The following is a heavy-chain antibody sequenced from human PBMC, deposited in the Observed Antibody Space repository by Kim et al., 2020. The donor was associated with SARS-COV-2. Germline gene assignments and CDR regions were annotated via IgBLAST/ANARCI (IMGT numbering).Heavy chain of an antibody. CDR2: IKSKAGDGTI. CDR3: TTLSSPPDY. Sequence: GGSLRLSCAASGFTFSSAWMNWVRQAPGKGLEWVGRIKSKAGDGTIDYAAPVKGIFIISRDDSKSTLFLQMNSLKSEDTAVYFCTTLSSPPDYWGQGTLVTVSS. D-gene: IGHD6-19*01. J-gene: IGHJ4*02. CDR1: GFTFSSAW. V-gene: IGHV3-15*01.